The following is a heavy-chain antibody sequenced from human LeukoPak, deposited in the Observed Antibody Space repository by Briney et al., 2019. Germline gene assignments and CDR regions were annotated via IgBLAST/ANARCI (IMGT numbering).Heavy chain of an antibody. Sequence: GGSLRLSCAASGFTFSNYWMHWVRQTPGKGLVWVSRINSDASVTTYADSVKGRFTISRDNAKNSLYLQMNSLRAEDTAVYYCARGTMFPYYFDYWGQGTLVTVSS. CDR1: GFTFSNYW. D-gene: IGHD3-10*02. CDR2: INSDASVT. V-gene: IGHV3-74*01. J-gene: IGHJ4*02. CDR3: ARGTMFPYYFDY.